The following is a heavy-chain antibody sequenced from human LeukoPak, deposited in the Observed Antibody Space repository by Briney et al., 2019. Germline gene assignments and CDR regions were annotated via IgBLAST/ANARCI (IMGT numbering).Heavy chain of an antibody. D-gene: IGHD3-3*01. V-gene: IGHV3-48*04. CDR3: ARDRNTDFWSGYYTNYCDY. Sequence: QPGGSLRLSCAASGFTFSNAWMSWVRQAPGKGLEWVSYISSSSSTIYYADSVKGRFTISRDNAKNSLYLQMNSLRAEDTAVYYCARDRNTDFWSGYYTNYCDYWGQGTLVTVSS. CDR1: GFTFSNAW. J-gene: IGHJ4*02. CDR2: ISSSSSTI.